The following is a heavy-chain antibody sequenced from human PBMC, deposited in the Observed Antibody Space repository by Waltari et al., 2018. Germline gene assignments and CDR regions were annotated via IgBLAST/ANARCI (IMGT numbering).Heavy chain of an antibody. J-gene: IGHJ6*03. CDR2: PNDSGRT. V-gene: IGHV4-34*02. Sequence: QVQPQQWGAGVLKPSEPRSRTSDASAGSLSGYHWTWSRQPPGKGRMGMGAPNDSGRTTFHPSLEIRVPVSIDTANTQFSLSVTSVPAAATAVYYCARVFGYYYYYMDVWGKRTTVTISS. D-gene: IGHD3-3*01. CDR1: AGSLSGYH. CDR3: ARVFGYYYYYMDV.